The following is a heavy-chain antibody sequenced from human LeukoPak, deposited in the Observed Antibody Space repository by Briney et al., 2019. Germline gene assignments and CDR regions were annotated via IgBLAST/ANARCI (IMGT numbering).Heavy chain of an antibody. Sequence: GGSLRLSCAASRFTFSSYAMHWVRQAPGKGLEWVAVISYDGSNKYYADSVKGRFTISRDNSKNTLYLQMNSLRAEDTAVYYCAREIGQNYYYYYGMDVWGQGTTVTVSS. CDR2: ISYDGSNK. V-gene: IGHV3-30*04. CDR3: AREIGQNYYYYYGMDV. CDR1: RFTFSSYA. D-gene: IGHD3-22*01. J-gene: IGHJ6*02.